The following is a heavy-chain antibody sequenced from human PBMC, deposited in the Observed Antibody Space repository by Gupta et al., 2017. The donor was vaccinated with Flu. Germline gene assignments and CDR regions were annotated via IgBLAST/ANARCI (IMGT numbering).Heavy chain of an antibody. V-gene: IGHV3-23*01. CDR3: AKALIHGSGSYQYYFDY. CDR2: ISGSDGST. CDR1: GFTFSSYA. D-gene: IGHD3-10*01. J-gene: IGHJ4*02. Sequence: EVQLLGSGGGLVQPGGSLRLSCAASGFTFSSYAMSWVRQAPGKGLEWVSAISGSDGSTYYADSVKGRFTISRDNSKNTLYLQMNSLRAEDTAVYYCAKALIHGSGSYQYYFDYWGQGTLVTVSS.